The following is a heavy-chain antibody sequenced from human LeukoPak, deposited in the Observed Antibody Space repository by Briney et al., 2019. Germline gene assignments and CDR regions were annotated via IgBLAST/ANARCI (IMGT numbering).Heavy chain of an antibody. CDR2: ISYDGSNK. V-gene: IGHV3-30-3*01. Sequence: GGSLRLSCAASGFTFRNYAMSWVRQAPGKGLEWVAVISYDGSNKYYADSVKGRFTISRDNSKNSLYLQMDSLRAEDTAVYYCARQRDYYDSSGYYYGVIDYWGQGTLVTVSS. CDR3: ARQRDYYDSSGYYYGVIDY. J-gene: IGHJ4*02. CDR1: GFTFRNYA. D-gene: IGHD3-22*01.